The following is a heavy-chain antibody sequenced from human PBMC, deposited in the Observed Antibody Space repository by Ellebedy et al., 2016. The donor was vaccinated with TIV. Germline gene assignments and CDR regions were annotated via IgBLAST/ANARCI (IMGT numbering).Heavy chain of an antibody. D-gene: IGHD4-11*01. CDR2: SSGSGSTI. CDR1: GFSSSDYY. CDR3: ARDLMTTAWFDP. J-gene: IGHJ5*02. V-gene: IGHV3-11*01. Sequence: GESLKISYAASGFSSSDYYMSWIRQAPRKGLDWVSYSSGSGSTIYYADSVKCRFTISRDNAKNSLYLHMNSLKAEDTAVYYCARDLMTTAWFDPWGQGTLVTVYS.